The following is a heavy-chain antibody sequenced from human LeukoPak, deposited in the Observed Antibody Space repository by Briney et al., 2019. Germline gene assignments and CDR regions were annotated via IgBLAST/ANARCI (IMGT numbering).Heavy chain of an antibody. Sequence: GGSLRLSCAASGFTFISYAMSWVRQAPGKGLEWVANIKEDGSEKYYVDSVKGRFTISRDNAQNSVYLHMNSLTAEDTALYYCARDWVAGVPFDAFDIWGQGTMVSVSS. CDR2: IKEDGSEK. CDR3: ARDWVAGVPFDAFDI. V-gene: IGHV3-7*03. J-gene: IGHJ3*02. CDR1: GFTFISYA. D-gene: IGHD3-10*01.